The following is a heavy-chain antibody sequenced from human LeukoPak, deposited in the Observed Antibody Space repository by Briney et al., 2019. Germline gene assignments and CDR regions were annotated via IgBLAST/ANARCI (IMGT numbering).Heavy chain of an antibody. D-gene: IGHD2-2*01. CDR3: ARLGVVLPAAIYF. J-gene: IGHJ4*02. CDR1: GGSISSSNW. Sequence: SETLSLTCAVSGGSISSSNWWSWVRQPPGKGLEWIGVIYHSGSTNYNPSLKSRVTISVDKSKNQFSLKLSSVTAADTAVYYCARLGVVLPAAIYFWGQGTLVTVSS. CDR2: IYHSGST. V-gene: IGHV4-4*02.